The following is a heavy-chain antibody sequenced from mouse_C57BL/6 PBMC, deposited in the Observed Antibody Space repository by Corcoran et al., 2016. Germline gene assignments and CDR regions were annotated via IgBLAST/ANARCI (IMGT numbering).Heavy chain of an antibody. V-gene: IGHV1-81*01. CDR1: GYTFTSYG. CDR2: IYPRSGNT. J-gene: IGHJ1*03. CDR3: ARGWYGSSPCSSDV. Sequence: QVQLQQSGAELARPGASVKLSCKASGYTFTSYGISWVKQRTGQGLEWIGEIYPRSGNTYYNEKFKGKATLTADKSSSTAYMELRSLTSEDSAVYFGARGWYGSSPCSSDVWGTGTTVTVSS. D-gene: IGHD1-1*01.